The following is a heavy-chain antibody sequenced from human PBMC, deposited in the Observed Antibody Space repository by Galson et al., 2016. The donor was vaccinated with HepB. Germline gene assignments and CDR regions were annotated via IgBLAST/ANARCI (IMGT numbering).Heavy chain of an antibody. CDR3: ARQHCSSASCYYYYGMDV. D-gene: IGHD2-2*01. CDR2: IYPDDSNV. CDR1: GYTFSHYW. V-gene: IGHV5-51*01. Sequence: QSGAEVKKPGESLQISCKASGYTFSHYWIAWVRQMPGKGLEWMGNIYPDDSNVRYSPSLEGHVTISAARSSDTAYLQWNSLRASDTATYYCARQHCSSASCYYYYGMDVWGQGTTVTVSS. J-gene: IGHJ6*02.